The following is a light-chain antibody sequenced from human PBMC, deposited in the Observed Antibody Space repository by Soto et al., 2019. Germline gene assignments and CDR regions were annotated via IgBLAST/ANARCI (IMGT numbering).Light chain of an antibody. Sequence: EIVMTHSPATLSVSPGARVPLSCRASQSVSSNLAWYQQKPGQAPRLLIYGASTRATGIPARFSGSGSGTEFTLTISSLQSEDFAVYYCQQYNNWLWTFGQGTKVDI. CDR1: QSVSSN. CDR3: QQYNNWLWT. J-gene: IGKJ1*01. CDR2: GAS. V-gene: IGKV3-15*01.